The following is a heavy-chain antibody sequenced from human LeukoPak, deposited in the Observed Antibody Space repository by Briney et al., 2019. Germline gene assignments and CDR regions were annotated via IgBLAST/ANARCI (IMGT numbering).Heavy chain of an antibody. V-gene: IGHV3-9*01. CDR2: ISWNSGSI. J-gene: IGHJ4*02. CDR3: AKDIQYSSGWYEYFDY. CDR1: GFTFXDYA. Sequence: SLRLSCAXSGFTFXDYAMHWVRHAPGKGLEWVSGISWNSGSIFYADSVKGRFTISRDNAKNSLYLRMNSLRAEDTALYYCAKDIQYSSGWYEYFDYWGQGTLVTVSS. D-gene: IGHD6-19*01.